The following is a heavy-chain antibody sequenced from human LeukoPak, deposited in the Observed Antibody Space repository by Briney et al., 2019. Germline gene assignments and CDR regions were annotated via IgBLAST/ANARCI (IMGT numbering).Heavy chain of an antibody. Sequence: ASVKVSCKASGYIFTAHYMHWVRQAPGQGLEWMGWIYPNSGATTYAQNFQGRVTMTRDTSISTAYMELTRLRSDDTAVYYCASGYRFGNWGQGTLVTVSS. CDR3: ASGYRFGN. D-gene: IGHD5-18*01. V-gene: IGHV1-2*02. J-gene: IGHJ4*02. CDR1: GYIFTAHY. CDR2: IYPNSGAT.